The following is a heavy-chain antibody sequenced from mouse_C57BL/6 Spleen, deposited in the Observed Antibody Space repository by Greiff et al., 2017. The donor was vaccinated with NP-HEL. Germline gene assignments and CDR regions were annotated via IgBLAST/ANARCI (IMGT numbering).Heavy chain of an antibody. CDR2: ISGGGGNT. Sequence: EVKVVESGGGLVKPGGSLKLSCAASGFTFSSYTMSWVRQTPGKRLEWVATISGGGGNTYYPDSVKGRFTISRDNAKNTLYLQMSCLRSEDTALYYCARHASYDGYYLYWGQGTLVTVSA. D-gene: IGHD2-3*01. CDR3: ARHASYDGYYLY. V-gene: IGHV5-9*01. J-gene: IGHJ3*01. CDR1: GFTFSSYT.